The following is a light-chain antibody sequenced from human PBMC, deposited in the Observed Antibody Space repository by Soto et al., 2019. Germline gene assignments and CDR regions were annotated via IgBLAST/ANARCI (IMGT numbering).Light chain of an antibody. V-gene: IGKV1-39*01. J-gene: IGKJ2*01. CDR1: QSMSDS. CDR3: QQSYSNSYT. CDR2: SGS. Sequence: DIQLTQSPSSLSASVGDRVTISCRASQSMSDSLNWYQQKSGKAPKLLIYSGSTLETGVPSRFSGSGSWTDFTLTISSLQPEDFGTYFCQQSYSNSYTFGQGTTLEIK.